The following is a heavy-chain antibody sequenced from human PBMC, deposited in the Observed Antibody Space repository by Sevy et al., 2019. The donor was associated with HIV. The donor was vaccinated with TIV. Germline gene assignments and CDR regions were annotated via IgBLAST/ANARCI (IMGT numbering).Heavy chain of an antibody. J-gene: IGHJ6*03. Sequence: GGSLRLSCAASGFTFSNAWMSWVRQAPGKGLEWVGRIKSKTDGGTTDYAAPVKGRFTISRDDSKNTLYLQMNSLKTEDTAVYYCTTDRPTALRYFDCIPYYYYMDVWGKGTTVTVSS. D-gene: IGHD3-9*01. CDR3: TTDRPTALRYFDCIPYYYYMDV. V-gene: IGHV3-15*01. CDR2: IKSKTDGGTT. CDR1: GFTFSNAW.